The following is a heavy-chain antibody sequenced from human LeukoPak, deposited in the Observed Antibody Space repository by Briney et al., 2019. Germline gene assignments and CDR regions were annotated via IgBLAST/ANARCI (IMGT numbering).Heavy chain of an antibody. Sequence: KASQTLSLTCTVSGGSISSGLYYWSWIRQPAGKGLEWMGYIYYSGSTNYNPSLKSRVTISLDTSKSQFSLNLTSVTAADTAVYYCARFTPQGYGWGGYNRFDPWGQGTLVTVSS. D-gene: IGHD3-16*01. CDR3: ARFTPQGYGWGGYNRFDP. V-gene: IGHV4-61*09. CDR1: GGSISSGLYY. CDR2: IYYSGST. J-gene: IGHJ5*02.